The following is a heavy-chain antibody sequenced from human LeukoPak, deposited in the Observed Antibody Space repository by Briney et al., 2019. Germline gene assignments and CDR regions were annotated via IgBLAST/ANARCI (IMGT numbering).Heavy chain of an antibody. CDR2: IRYDGSNK. CDR3: AKDFPYSYGFDAFDI. J-gene: IGHJ3*02. CDR1: GFTFSSYG. Sequence: PGGSLRLSCAASGFTFSSYGMHWVRQAPGKGLEWVAFIRYDGSNKYYADSVKGRFTISRNNSKNTLYLQMSSLRAEDTAVYYCAKDFPYSYGFDAFDIWGQGTMVTVSS. V-gene: IGHV3-30*02. D-gene: IGHD5-18*01.